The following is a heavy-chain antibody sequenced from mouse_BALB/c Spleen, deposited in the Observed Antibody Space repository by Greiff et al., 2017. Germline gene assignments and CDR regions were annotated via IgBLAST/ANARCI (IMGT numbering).Heavy chain of an antibody. V-gene: IGHV5-6-5*01. CDR3: ARGGYGNYLYYYAMDY. J-gene: IGHJ4*01. CDR1: GFTFSSYA. D-gene: IGHD2-1*01. Sequence: EVKLVESGGGLVKPGGSLKLSCAASGFTFSSYAMSWVRQTPEKRLEWVASISSGGSTYYPDSVKGRFTISRDNARNILYLQMSSLRSEDTAMYYCARGGYGNYLYYYAMDYWGQGTSVTVSS. CDR2: ISSGGST.